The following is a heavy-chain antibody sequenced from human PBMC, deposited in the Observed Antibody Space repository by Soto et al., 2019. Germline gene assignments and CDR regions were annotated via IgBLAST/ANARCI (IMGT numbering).Heavy chain of an antibody. CDR2: IYWDDDK. V-gene: IGHV2-5*02. J-gene: IGHJ6*03. Sequence: SGPTLVNPTQTLTLTCTFSGFSLSTSGVSVGWIRQPPGKALEWLALIYWDDDKRYSPSLRSRLTITRDTTKNQVVLTMTKMDPVDPATYYCAHSGDSSPYFFYNYMEVWGKGTTFPVSS. D-gene: IGHD6-19*01. CDR3: AHSGDSSPYFFYNYMEV. CDR1: GFSLSTSGVS.